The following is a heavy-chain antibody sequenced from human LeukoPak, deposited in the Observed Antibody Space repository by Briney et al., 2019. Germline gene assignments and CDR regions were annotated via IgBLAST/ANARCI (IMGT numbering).Heavy chain of an antibody. CDR1: GGTFSSYA. CDR2: IIPILGIA. D-gene: IGHD3-3*01. J-gene: IGHJ6*02. CDR3: ARDSDPLEWYYYYGMDV. V-gene: IGHV1-69*04. Sequence: GASMKVSCKASGGTFSSYAISWVRQAPGQGLEWMGRIIPILGIANYAQKFQARVTITADKSTSTAYMELSSLRSEDTAVYYCARDSDPLEWYYYYGMDVWGQGTTVTVSS.